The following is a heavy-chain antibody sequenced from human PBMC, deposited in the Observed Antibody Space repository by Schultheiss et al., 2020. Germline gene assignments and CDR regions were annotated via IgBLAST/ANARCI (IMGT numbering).Heavy chain of an antibody. V-gene: IGHV4-34*01. Sequence: WVRQAPGQGLEWIGEINHSGSTHYNPSLKSRVTISVDTSKNQFSLKLSSVTAADTAVYYCARRLAARRVSYYFDYWGQGTLVTVSS. CDR3: ARRLAARRVSYYFDY. D-gene: IGHD6-6*01. J-gene: IGHJ4*02. CDR2: INHSGST.